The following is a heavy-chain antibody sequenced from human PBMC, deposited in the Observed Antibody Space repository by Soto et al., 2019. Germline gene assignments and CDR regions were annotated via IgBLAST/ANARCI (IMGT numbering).Heavy chain of an antibody. Sequence: GASVKVSCKASGYTFTDYYLHWVRQAPGQGLEWMGWINPKSGATHYSQKFQGWVTVTRDTSISTANMEVSRLTSDDTAVYYCARESSGYGGYYYYGMDVWGQGTTVTVS. J-gene: IGHJ6*02. V-gene: IGHV1-2*04. CDR1: GYTFTDYY. D-gene: IGHD3-22*01. CDR3: ARESSGYGGYYYYGMDV. CDR2: INPKSGAT.